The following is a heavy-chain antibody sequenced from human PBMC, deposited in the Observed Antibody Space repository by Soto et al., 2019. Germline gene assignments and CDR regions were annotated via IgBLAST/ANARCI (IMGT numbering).Heavy chain of an antibody. CDR3: AKTYYDILTGPFLY. Sequence: GGSLRLSCAASGFPFSSYAVSWVRQAPGKGLEWVSAISGSGSSTYYAGSVKGRFTISRDNSKNTLYLQMNSLRAEDTAVYYCAKTYYDILTGPFLYWGQGTTVTVSS. J-gene: IGHJ6*02. D-gene: IGHD3-9*01. V-gene: IGHV3-23*01. CDR2: ISGSGSST. CDR1: GFPFSSYA.